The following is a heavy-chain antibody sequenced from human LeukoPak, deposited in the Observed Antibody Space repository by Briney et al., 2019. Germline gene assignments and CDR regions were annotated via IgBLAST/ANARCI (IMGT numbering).Heavy chain of an antibody. CDR2: INHSGST. CDR1: GGSFSGYY. D-gene: IGHD3-22*01. CDR3: ARGATADYYDSSGYYVGGSDY. V-gene: IGHV4-34*01. J-gene: IGHJ4*02. Sequence: SETLSLTCAVYGGSFSGYYWSWIRQPPGKGLEWIGEINHSGSTNYNPSLKSRVTISVDTSKNQFSLKLSSVTAADTAAYYCARGATADYYDSSGYYVGGSDYWGQGTLVTVSS.